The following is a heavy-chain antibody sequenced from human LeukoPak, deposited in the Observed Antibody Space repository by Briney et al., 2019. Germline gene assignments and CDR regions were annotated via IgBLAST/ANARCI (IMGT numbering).Heavy chain of an antibody. Sequence: GGSLRLSCAASGFTFSSYAMSWVRHTPGKGLEWVSVIYSGGSTYYADSVKGRFTISRDNAKNTLYLQMNSLTAEDTAVYYCASRPRGTYFFDHWSQGTLVTVSS. CDR3: ASRPRGTYFFDH. D-gene: IGHD3-16*01. CDR2: IYSGGST. CDR1: GFTFSSYA. V-gene: IGHV3-66*01. J-gene: IGHJ4*02.